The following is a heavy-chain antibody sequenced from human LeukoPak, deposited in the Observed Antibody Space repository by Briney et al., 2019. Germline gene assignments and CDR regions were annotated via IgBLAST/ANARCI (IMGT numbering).Heavy chain of an antibody. D-gene: IGHD2-8*01. CDR3: ARDSIVRGNIGNDMDV. CDR2: ISHSGRTM. Sequence: PGRSLRLSCAASGFTFSDYYMSWIRQAPGKGLEWVSYISHSGRTMDYADSVKGRFTIPRDNATTSLYLPMNSLGGGDPAVYYCARDSIVRGNIGNDMDVWGKGTTVTVSS. J-gene: IGHJ6*03. CDR1: GFTFSDYY. V-gene: IGHV3-11*01.